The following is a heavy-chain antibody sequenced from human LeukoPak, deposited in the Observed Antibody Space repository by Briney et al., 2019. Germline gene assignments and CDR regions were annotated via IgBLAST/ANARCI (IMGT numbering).Heavy chain of an antibody. V-gene: IGHV3-7*01. CDR3: ARDNYYDSSGFVIYYGMDV. Sequence: GGSLRLSCAASGFTFSSYWMSWVRQAPGKGLEWVANIKQDGSEKYYVDSVKGRFTISRDNAKNSLYLQMNSLRAEDTAVYYCARDNYYDSSGFVIYYGMDVWGQGTTVTVSS. J-gene: IGHJ6*02. CDR1: GFTFSSYW. CDR2: IKQDGSEK. D-gene: IGHD3-22*01.